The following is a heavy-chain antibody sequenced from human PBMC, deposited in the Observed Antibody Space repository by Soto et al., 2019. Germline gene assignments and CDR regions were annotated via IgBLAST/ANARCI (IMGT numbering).Heavy chain of an antibody. V-gene: IGHV3-30-3*01. D-gene: IGHD2-15*01. CDR2: ISYDGSNK. CDR3: ARDQAAFAY. J-gene: IGHJ4*02. Sequence: QVQLVESGGGVVQPGRSLRLSCAASGFTFSSYAMHWVRQAPGKGLEWVAVISYDGSNKYYADSVKGRFTISRDNSKKTLYLQRTGLRAEDTAVYYCARDQAAFAYWAREPWSPSPQ. CDR1: GFTFSSYA.